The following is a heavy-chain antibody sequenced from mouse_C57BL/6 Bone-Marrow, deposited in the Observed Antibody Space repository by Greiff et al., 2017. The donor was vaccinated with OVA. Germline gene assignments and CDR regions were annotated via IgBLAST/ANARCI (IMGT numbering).Heavy chain of an antibody. V-gene: IGHV5-6*01. CDR2: ISSGGSYT. D-gene: IGHD2-3*01. CDR3: ARLRDGYFGFAY. CDR1: GFTFSSYG. Sequence: EVKLVESGGDLVKPGGSLKLSCAASGFTFSSYGMSWVRQTPDKRLEWVATISSGGSYTYYPDRVKGRFTISRDNAKNTLYLQMRSLKSEDTAMYYCARLRDGYFGFAYWGQGTLVTVSA. J-gene: IGHJ3*01.